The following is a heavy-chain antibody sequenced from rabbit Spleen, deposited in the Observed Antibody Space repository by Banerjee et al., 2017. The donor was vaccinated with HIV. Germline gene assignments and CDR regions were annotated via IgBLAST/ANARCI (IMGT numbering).Heavy chain of an antibody. Sequence: QEQLEESGGDLVKPEGSLTLTCTASGFSFSSSYYMCWVRQAPGKGLEWIACIDTNDGDTDYANWPKGRFTISKTSSTTVTLQMTSLTAADTATYFCARNYVNAFDPWGQGTLVTVS. D-gene: IGHD1-1*01. CDR1: GFSFSSSYY. V-gene: IGHV1S45*01. CDR3: ARNYVNAFDP. J-gene: IGHJ2*01. CDR2: IDTNDGDT.